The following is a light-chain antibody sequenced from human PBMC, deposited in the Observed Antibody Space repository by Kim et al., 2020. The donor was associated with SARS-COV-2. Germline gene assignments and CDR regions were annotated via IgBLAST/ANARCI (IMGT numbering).Light chain of an antibody. Sequence: GQRVTIYCSASSSNLGTNSVHWYQQFPGPAPEVLIYKNNQRPSGVPDRFSGSKSGTSASLAISGLQSEDEGDYYCAGWDDSLNAEVFGGGTKLTVL. J-gene: IGLJ3*02. CDR1: SSNLGTNS. CDR3: AGWDDSLNAEV. CDR2: KNN. V-gene: IGLV1-44*01.